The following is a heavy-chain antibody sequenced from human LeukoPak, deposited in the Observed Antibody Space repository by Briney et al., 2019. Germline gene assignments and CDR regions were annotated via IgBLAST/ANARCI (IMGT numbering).Heavy chain of an antibody. Sequence: PGGSLRLSCAASGFTFSSYWMSWVRQAPGKGLEWVANIKQDGSEKYYVDSVKGRFTISRDNAKNSLYLQMNSLRAEDTAVYYCARDHRFRYSSGWRHYYYYGMDVWGQGTTVTVSS. D-gene: IGHD6-19*01. V-gene: IGHV3-7*01. CDR3: ARDHRFRYSSGWRHYYYYGMDV. CDR1: GFTFSSYW. CDR2: IKQDGSEK. J-gene: IGHJ6*02.